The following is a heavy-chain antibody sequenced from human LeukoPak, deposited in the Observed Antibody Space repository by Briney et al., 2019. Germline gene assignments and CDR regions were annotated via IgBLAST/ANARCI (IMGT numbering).Heavy chain of an antibody. Sequence: PSQTLSLTCTVSGGSISSGSYYWSWIRQPAGKGLEWIGRIYTSGSTNYNPSLKSRVTISVQTSENQFSLKLRSVTAADTAVYYCARVLDYYVSGTYGFDYWGQGTLVTVSS. V-gene: IGHV4-61*02. CDR3: ARVLDYYVSGTYGFDY. D-gene: IGHD3-10*01. CDR1: GGSISSGSYY. J-gene: IGHJ4*02. CDR2: IYTSGST.